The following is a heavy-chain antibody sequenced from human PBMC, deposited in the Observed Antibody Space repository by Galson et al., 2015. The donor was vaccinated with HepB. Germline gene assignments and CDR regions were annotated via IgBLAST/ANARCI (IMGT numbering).Heavy chain of an antibody. CDR1: GFTFSNYP. Sequence: SLRLSCAASGFTFSNYPISWARQAPGKGLEWVSAVSCGGDTTYYADSVKGRFTISRDNSKNTVYLQLNSLRAEDTALYYCAKEVVNENYFDYWCQGTQVTVSS. CDR2: VSCGGDTT. CDR3: AKEVVNENYFDY. D-gene: IGHD2-2*01. V-gene: IGHV3-23*01. J-gene: IGHJ4*02.